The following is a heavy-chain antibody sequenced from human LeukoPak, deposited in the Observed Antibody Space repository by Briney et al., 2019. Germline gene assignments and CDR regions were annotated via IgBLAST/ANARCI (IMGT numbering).Heavy chain of an antibody. CDR3: AREKGILELIY. Sequence: GGSLRLSCAASGFTFSSYTMNWVRQAPWKGLEWVSSISSTGNTVYYADSVKGRFTIFRDYAKNSLYLQINSLRDEDTAVYYCAREKGILELIYWGQGTLVTVSS. D-gene: IGHD3-10*01. V-gene: IGHV3-48*02. CDR1: GFTFSSYT. CDR2: ISSTGNTV. J-gene: IGHJ4*02.